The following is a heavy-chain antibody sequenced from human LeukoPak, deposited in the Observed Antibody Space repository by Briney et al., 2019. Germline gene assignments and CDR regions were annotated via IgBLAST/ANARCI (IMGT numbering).Heavy chain of an antibody. CDR1: GYTFTNYG. Sequence: ASVKVSCKTSGYTFTNYGLSWVRQAPGQGLEWMGWISAYNGNTNYAQKLQGRVIMTTDTSTSTAYMELRSLRSDDTAVYYCAREGYFGSGIDYYYGMDVWGQGTKVTVSS. V-gene: IGHV1-18*01. D-gene: IGHD3-10*01. CDR3: AREGYFGSGIDYYYGMDV. J-gene: IGHJ6*02. CDR2: ISAYNGNT.